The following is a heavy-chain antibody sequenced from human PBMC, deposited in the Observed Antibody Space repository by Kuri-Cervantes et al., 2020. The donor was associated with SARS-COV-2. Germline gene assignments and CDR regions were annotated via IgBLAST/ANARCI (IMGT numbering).Heavy chain of an antibody. CDR1: GGSISSGDYY. Sequence: SETLSLTCTVSGGSISSGDYYWSWIRQPPGKGLERIGYIYYSGSTYYNPSLKSRVTISVDTSKNQFSLKLSSVTAADTAVYYCARVSGYCSSTSCRSYGYYYYYGMDVWGQGTTVTVSS. J-gene: IGHJ6*02. CDR2: IYYSGST. V-gene: IGHV4-30-4*01. D-gene: IGHD2-2*01. CDR3: ARVSGYCSSTSCRSYGYYYYYGMDV.